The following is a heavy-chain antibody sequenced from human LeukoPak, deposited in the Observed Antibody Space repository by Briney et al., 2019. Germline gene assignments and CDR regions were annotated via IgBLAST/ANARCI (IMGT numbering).Heavy chain of an antibody. Sequence: SETLSLTCTVSGASISTYYWSWIRQPPGKGLEWIGYIYYSGSTNYNPSLKSRVTISVDTSKNQFSLKLSSVTAADTAVYYCARVSSGWQSVDYWGQGTLVTVSS. D-gene: IGHD6-19*01. CDR1: GASISTYY. CDR3: ARVSSGWQSVDY. V-gene: IGHV4-59*08. J-gene: IGHJ4*02. CDR2: IYYSGST.